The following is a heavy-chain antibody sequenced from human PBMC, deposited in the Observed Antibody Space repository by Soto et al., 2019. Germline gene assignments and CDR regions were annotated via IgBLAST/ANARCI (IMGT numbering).Heavy chain of an antibody. D-gene: IGHD3-22*01. CDR1: GFTFSSYA. V-gene: IGHV3-23*01. CDR2: ISGSGGST. J-gene: IGHJ4*02. Sequence: GGSLRLSCAASGFTFSSYAMSWVRQAPGKGLEWGSAISGSGGSTYYADSVKGRFTISRDNSKNTLYLQMNTVRAEDTAVYYCAKDRGTYYYDSSGLYFDYWGQGPLVTVS. CDR3: AKDRGTYYYDSSGLYFDY.